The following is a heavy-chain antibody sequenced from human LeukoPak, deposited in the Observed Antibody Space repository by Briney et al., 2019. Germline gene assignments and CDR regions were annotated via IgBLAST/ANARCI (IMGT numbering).Heavy chain of an antibody. CDR1: AFTFDDYA. D-gene: IGHD3-9*01. Sequence: GGSLRLSCAASAFTFDDYAMHWVRHAPGKGLEWVSGISWNSGSIDYADSVKGRFTISRDNAKNSLYLQMNSLRAEDTALYYCASQPAGNYQGGYWGEGALVTVSS. J-gene: IGHJ4*02. CDR3: ASQPAGNYQGGY. V-gene: IGHV3-9*01. CDR2: ISWNSGSI.